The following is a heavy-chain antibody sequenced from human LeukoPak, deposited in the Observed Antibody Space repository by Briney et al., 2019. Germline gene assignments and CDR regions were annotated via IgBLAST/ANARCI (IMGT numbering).Heavy chain of an antibody. CDR1: GFTFSSYA. D-gene: IGHD3-16*02. J-gene: IGHJ4*02. CDR2: IGGSGGST. V-gene: IGHV3-23*01. Sequence: GGSLRLSCAASGFTFSSYAMSWVRQAPGKGLEWVSAIGGSGGSTYYADSVKGRFTISRDNSKNTLYLQMNSLRAEDTAVYYCAKDTIKWGSYRYFDYWGQGTLVTVSS. CDR3: AKDTIKWGSYRYFDY.